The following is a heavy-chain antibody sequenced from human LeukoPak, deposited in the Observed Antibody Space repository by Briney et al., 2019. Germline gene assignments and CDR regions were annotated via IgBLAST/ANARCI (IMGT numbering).Heavy chain of an antibody. D-gene: IGHD6-19*01. CDR2: INPNSGAT. CDR1: GYTFTGYY. CDR3: ARDQEHSGRYYYYMDV. J-gene: IGHJ6*03. V-gene: IGHV1-2*02. Sequence: ASVKVSCKASGYTFTGYYIHWVRQAPGQGLEWMGWINPNSGATNYAQKFQGRVTMTRDTSISTAYMELSRLRSDDTAVYYCARDQEHSGRYYYYMDVWGKGTTVTVSS.